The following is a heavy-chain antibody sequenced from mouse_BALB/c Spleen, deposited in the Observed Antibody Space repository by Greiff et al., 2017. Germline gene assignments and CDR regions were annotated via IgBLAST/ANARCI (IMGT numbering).Heavy chain of an antibody. CDR3: TFYGNYVYYAMDY. D-gene: IGHD2-1*01. V-gene: IGHV1-5*01. CDR1: GYTFTSYW. J-gene: IGHJ4*01. Sequence: VQLKESGTVLARPGASVKMSCKASGYTFTSYWMHWVKQRPGQGLEWIGAIYPGNSDTSYNQKFKGKAKLTAVTSTSTAYMELSSLTNEDSAVYYCTFYGNYVYYAMDYWGQGTSVTVSS. CDR2: IYPGNSDT.